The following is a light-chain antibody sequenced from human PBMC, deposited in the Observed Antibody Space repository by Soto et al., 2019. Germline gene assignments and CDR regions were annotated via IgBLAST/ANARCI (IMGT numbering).Light chain of an antibody. Sequence: AIRMTQSPSSFSASTGDRVTITCRASQDISTYLAWYQQKPGKAPKLLIFAASTLQSGVPSRFSGSGSGTAFTLTISCLQSEDFATYYCQQYYSNFWTFGQGTKVEIK. CDR2: AAS. V-gene: IGKV1-8*01. J-gene: IGKJ1*01. CDR3: QQYYSNFWT. CDR1: QDISTY.